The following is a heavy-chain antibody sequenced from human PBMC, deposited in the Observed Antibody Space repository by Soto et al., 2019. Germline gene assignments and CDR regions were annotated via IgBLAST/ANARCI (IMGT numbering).Heavy chain of an antibody. J-gene: IGHJ3*02. D-gene: IGHD6-19*01. Sequence: QVQLQESGPGLVKPSETLSLTCTVSGGSISSYYWSWIRQPPGKGLEWIGYIYYSGSTNYNPSLKSRVTISVDTSKNQFSLKLSSVTAADTAVYYCARLVSGWPNDAFDIWGQGTMVTVSS. CDR2: IYYSGST. CDR3: ARLVSGWPNDAFDI. CDR1: GGSISSYY. V-gene: IGHV4-59*08.